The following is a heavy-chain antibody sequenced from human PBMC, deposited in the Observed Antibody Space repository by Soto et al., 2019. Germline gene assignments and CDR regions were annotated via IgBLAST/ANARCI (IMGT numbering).Heavy chain of an antibody. CDR3: ARKVEVPAANAFDI. CDR1: GGSISSSSYY. CDR2: IYYSGST. Sequence: PSGTVCMTCTVAGGSISSSSYYWGGIRQPPGKGLEWIGSIYYSGSTYYNPSLKSRVTISVDTSKNQFSLKLSSVTAADTAVYYCARKVEVPAANAFDIWGQGTMVTVSS. V-gene: IGHV4-39*01. D-gene: IGHD2-2*01. J-gene: IGHJ3*02.